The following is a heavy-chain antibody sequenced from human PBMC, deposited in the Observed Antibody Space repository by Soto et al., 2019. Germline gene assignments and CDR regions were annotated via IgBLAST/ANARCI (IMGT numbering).Heavy chain of an antibody. CDR2: ILHDGSNE. Sequence: GGSLRLSCEARGCPVSHYGMHWVRQAPGKGLEWVALILHDGSNEYYADSVKGRFTISRDNSKNTLYLQMNSLRGDDTAVYYCAKSRDGYSFYYYYGMDVWGQGTTVTVSS. D-gene: IGHD4-4*01. CDR1: GCPVSHYG. CDR3: AKSRDGYSFYYYYGMDV. J-gene: IGHJ6*02. V-gene: IGHV3-30*18.